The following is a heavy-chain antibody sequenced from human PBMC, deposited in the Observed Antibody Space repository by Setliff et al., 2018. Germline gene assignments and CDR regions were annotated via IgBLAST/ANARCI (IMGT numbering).Heavy chain of an antibody. V-gene: IGHV1-8*03. J-gene: IGHJ6*03. Sequence: GASVKVSCKASGYTFTSYDINWVRQATGQGLEWMGWMNPNSGNTGYAQKFQGRVTITRNTSISTAYMELSSLRSEDTAVYYCARSCQGVDEFWSGYFQTDYYYYMDVWGKGTTVTVSS. CDR3: ARSCQGVDEFWSGYFQTDYYYYMDV. CDR2: MNPNSGNT. CDR1: GYTFTSYD. D-gene: IGHD3-3*01.